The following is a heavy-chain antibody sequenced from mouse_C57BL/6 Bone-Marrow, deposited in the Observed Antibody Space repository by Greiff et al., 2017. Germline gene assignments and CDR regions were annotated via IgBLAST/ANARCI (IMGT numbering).Heavy chain of an antibody. Sequence: VMLVESGPGLVAPSQSLSITCTVSGFSLTSYAISWVRQPPGNGLEWLGVILTGGGTTYISALKSRLSLSKDTSKSKVFLKMNSLQTDDTARYYGAGGYYGSVWYFDVWGTGTTVTVSS. D-gene: IGHD1-1*01. J-gene: IGHJ1*03. CDR3: AGGYYGSVWYFDV. V-gene: IGHV2-9-1*01. CDR2: ILTGGGT. CDR1: GFSLTSYA.